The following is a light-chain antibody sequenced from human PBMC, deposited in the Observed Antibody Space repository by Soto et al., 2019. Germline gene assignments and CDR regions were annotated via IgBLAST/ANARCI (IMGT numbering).Light chain of an antibody. Sequence: EIVLTPSPATLSLSPGERATLSCRASQSVRSGYLAWYQQKPGQAPRLLIYGASSGATGIPDRFSGSGSGTDFTLTIRRLEPEDFAVYSCQQYGSSPQTFGQGTKVEI. CDR3: QQYGSSPQT. J-gene: IGKJ1*01. CDR1: QSVRSGY. CDR2: GAS. V-gene: IGKV3-20*01.